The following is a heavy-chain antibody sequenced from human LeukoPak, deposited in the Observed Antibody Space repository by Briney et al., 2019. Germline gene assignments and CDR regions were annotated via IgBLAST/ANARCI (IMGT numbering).Heavy chain of an antibody. CDR3: ARVSVVQLTYYYYMDV. Sequence: TGGSLRLSCAASGFTVSSNYMSWVRQAPGKGLEWVSVIYSGGNTYYADSVKGRFTISRDNAKNSLYLQMNSLRAEDTAVYYCARVSVVQLTYYYYMDVWGKGTTVIVSS. CDR1: GFTVSSNY. V-gene: IGHV3-53*01. D-gene: IGHD5-18*01. J-gene: IGHJ6*03. CDR2: IYSGGNT.